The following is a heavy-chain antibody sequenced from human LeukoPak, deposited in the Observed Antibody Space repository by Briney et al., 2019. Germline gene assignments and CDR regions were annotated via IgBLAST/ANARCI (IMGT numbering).Heavy chain of an antibody. V-gene: IGHV4-59*12. J-gene: IGHJ2*01. CDR3: ATQLGYSSGWYLRSYWYFDL. CDR1: GGSISSYY. Sequence: SETLSLTCTVSGGSISSYYWSWIRQPPGKGLEWIAYLYYSGNTNYNPSLKSRVTISVDTSKNQFSLKLSSVTAADTAVYYCATQLGYSSGWYLRSYWYFDLWGRGTLVTVSS. D-gene: IGHD6-19*01. CDR2: LYYSGNT.